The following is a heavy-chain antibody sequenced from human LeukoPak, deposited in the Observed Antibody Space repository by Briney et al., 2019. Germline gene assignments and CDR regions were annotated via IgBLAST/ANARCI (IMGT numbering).Heavy chain of an antibody. D-gene: IGHD5-18*01. Sequence: ASVKVSCKASGYTFTSYGISWVRQAPGQGLEWMGGIIPIFGTANYAQKFQGRVTITADESTSTAYMELSSLRSEDTAVYYCARERRVYSYSLDYWGQGTLVTVSS. CDR1: GYTFTSYG. J-gene: IGHJ4*02. CDR2: IIPIFGTA. CDR3: ARERRVYSYSLDY. V-gene: IGHV1-69*13.